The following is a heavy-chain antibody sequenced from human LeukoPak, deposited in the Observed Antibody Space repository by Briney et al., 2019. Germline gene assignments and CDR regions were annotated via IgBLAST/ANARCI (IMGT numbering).Heavy chain of an antibody. V-gene: IGHV1-69*05. D-gene: IGHD5-12*01. J-gene: IGHJ6*03. Sequence: SVKVSCKASGGTFSSYAISWVRQAPGQGLEWMERIIPIFGTANYAQKFQGRVTITMDESTSTAYMELSSLRSEDTAVYYCAAPIVATIPAVDYYYMDVWGKGTTVTVSS. CDR1: GGTFSSYA. CDR3: AAPIVATIPAVDYYYMDV. CDR2: IIPIFGTA.